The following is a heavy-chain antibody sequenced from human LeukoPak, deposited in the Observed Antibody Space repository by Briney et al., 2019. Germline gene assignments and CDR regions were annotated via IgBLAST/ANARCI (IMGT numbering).Heavy chain of an antibody. CDR1: GGSFSGYY. J-gene: IGHJ6*02. CDR2: INHSGST. CDR3: ARGDCSSTSCPRDYGMDV. V-gene: IGHV4-34*01. D-gene: IGHD2-2*01. Sequence: SGTLSLTCVVNGGSFSGYYWSWIGQPPGKGLEGIGEINHSGSTNYNPSLKSRVTISVDTSKNQFSPKLSSVTAADTAVYYCARGDCSSTSCPRDYGMDVWGQGTTVTVSS.